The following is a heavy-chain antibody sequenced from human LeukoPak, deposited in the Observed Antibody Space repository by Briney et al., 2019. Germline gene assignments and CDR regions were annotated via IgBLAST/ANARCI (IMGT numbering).Heavy chain of an antibody. CDR2: IKSKTDRGTT. CDR3: AIIHPYTSGWYGYFDY. V-gene: IGHV3-15*01. D-gene: IGHD6-19*01. CDR1: GFTFSNAW. Sequence: GGSLRLSCAASGFTFSNAWMTWVRQAPGKGLEWVGRIKSKTDRGTTDYAAPVKGRFNISRDDSKNTLYLQMNSLETEDTAVYYCAIIHPYTSGWYGYFDYWGQGTLVTVSS. J-gene: IGHJ4*02.